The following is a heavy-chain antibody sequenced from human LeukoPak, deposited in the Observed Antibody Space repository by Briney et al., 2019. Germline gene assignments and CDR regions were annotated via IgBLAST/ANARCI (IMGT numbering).Heavy chain of an antibody. CDR2: IKPDGGVK. CDR1: GFAFSSSW. D-gene: IGHD2-2*01. Sequence: GGSLRLSCAASGFAFSSSWMSWVRQAPGKGLEWVANIKPDGGVKNYVASLKGRFTISRDNTKNSLYLEVNSLRADDTALYYCARNLNFDAHDYWGRGTLVTVSS. CDR3: ARNLNFDAHDY. V-gene: IGHV3-7*01. J-gene: IGHJ4*02.